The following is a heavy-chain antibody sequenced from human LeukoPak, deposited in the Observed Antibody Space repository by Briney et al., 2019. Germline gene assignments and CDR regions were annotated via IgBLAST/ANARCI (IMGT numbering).Heavy chain of an antibody. V-gene: IGHV4-39*07. CDR2: VYYGESA. D-gene: IGHD1-26*01. Sequence: SETLSLTCTVSGGSIRSSNHYWGWVRQPPGKGLEWIGSVYYGESAYYNPSLQSRVTISVDTSKNQFSLKLSSVTAADTAVYYCASVRELYYFDYWGQGTLVTVSS. J-gene: IGHJ4*02. CDR3: ASVRELYYFDY. CDR1: GGSIRSSNHY.